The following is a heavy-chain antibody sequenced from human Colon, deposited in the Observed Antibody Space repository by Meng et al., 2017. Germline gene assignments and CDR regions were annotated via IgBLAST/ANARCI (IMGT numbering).Heavy chain of an antibody. V-gene: IGHV4-39*07. J-gene: IGHJ4*02. D-gene: IGHD3-22*01. Sequence: QVQLQESGPGLVKPSETLSLTCTVSGGSIRSTSNYWDWVRQPPGTRLEWIGSIYYSGATYYNPSLKSRVILSVDTSKNQFSLKLSSVTAADTAVYYCARASYSDSSGYNDYWGQGTLVTVSS. CDR3: ARASYSDSSGYNDY. CDR2: IYYSGAT. CDR1: GGSIRSTSNY.